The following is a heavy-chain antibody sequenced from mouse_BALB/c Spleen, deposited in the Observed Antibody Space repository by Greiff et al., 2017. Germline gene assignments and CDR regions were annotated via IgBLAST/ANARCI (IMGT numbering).Heavy chain of an antibody. V-gene: IGHV1-9*01. D-gene: IGHD2-3*01. CDR1: GYTFSSYW. J-gene: IGHJ1*01. CDR2: ILPGSGST. CDR3: AREGLLRSYWYFDV. Sequence: QVQLQQSGAELMKPGASVKISCKATGYTFSSYWIEWVKQRPGHGLEWIGEILPGSGSTNYNEKFKGKATFTADTSSNTAYMQLSSLTSEDSAVYYCAREGLLRSYWYFDVWGAGTTVTVSS.